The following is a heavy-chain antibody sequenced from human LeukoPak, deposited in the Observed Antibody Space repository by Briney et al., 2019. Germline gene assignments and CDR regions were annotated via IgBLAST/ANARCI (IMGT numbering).Heavy chain of an antibody. CDR1: GGSINSYY. J-gene: IGHJ6*03. CDR2: IYYSGST. Sequence: PSETLSLTCTVSGGSINSYYWSWIRQPPGKGLEWLGYIYYSGSTYYNPSLKSRVTISVDTSKNQFSLKLSSVTAADTAVYYCARHVSWYSSSSPYYYYYMDVWGKGTTVTVSS. D-gene: IGHD6-6*01. V-gene: IGHV4-59*04. CDR3: ARHVSWYSSSSPYYYYYMDV.